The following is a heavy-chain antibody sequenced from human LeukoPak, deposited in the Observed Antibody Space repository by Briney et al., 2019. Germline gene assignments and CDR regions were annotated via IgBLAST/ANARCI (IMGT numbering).Heavy chain of an antibody. CDR3: AAYYYDREAFDI. J-gene: IGHJ3*02. Sequence: SETLSLTCTVSGGSISNYYWSWIRQPPGKGLEWIGYIYYSGNTNYNPSLKSRVTMSIDTSKIHFSLKLTSVTAADTAVYYCAAYYYDREAFDIWGQGTMVTVSS. V-gene: IGHV4-59*01. D-gene: IGHD3-22*01. CDR1: GGSISNYY. CDR2: IYYSGNT.